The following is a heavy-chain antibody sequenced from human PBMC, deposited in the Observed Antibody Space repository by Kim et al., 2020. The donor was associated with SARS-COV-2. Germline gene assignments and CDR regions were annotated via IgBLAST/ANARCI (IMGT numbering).Heavy chain of an antibody. V-gene: IGHV4-34*01. J-gene: IGHJ5*02. Sequence: NYGPSLKSRVTISVDTSKNQFSRKLSSVIAADTAMYYCARGPMRGWFDPWGQGTLVTVSS. CDR3: ARGPMRGWFDP.